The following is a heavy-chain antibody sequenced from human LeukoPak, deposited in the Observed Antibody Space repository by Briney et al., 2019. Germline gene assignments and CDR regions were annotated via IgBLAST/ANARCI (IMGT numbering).Heavy chain of an antibody. CDR2: IIPIFGTA. J-gene: IGHJ4*02. Sequence: PWASVKVSCKASGGTFSSYAISWVRQAPGQGLEWMGGIIPIFGTANYAQKFQGRVTITADESTSTAYMELSSLRSEDTAVYYCARAGATVTSGFDYWGQGTLVTVSS. V-gene: IGHV1-69*13. CDR1: GGTFSSYA. D-gene: IGHD4-17*01. CDR3: ARAGATVTSGFDY.